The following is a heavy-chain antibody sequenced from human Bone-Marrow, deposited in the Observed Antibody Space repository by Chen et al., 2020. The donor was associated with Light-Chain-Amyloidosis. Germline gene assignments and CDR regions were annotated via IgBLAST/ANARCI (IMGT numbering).Heavy chain of an antibody. D-gene: IGHD5-12*01. J-gene: IGHJ4*02. CDR3: ARRRDGYNFDY. V-gene: IGHV5-51*01. CDR2: IYPDDSDA. Sequence: VQLEQSGPEVNKPGESLKISCKGSGYTFPNYWIGWVRQMPGKGLEWIGVIYPDDSDARYRPSFEGQVTISADKSITTAYLQWRSLKASDTAMYYCARRRDGYNFDYWGQGTLVTVSS. CDR1: GYTFPNYW.